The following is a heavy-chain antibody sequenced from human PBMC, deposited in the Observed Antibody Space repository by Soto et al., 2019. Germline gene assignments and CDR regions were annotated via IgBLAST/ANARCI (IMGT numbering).Heavy chain of an antibody. CDR3: ARGVSYSSSRLDV. CDR2: SNHSGSN. CDR1: AGSFTGYY. J-gene: IGHJ6*02. V-gene: IGHV4-34*01. Sequence: QVQLQQWGAGRLKPSETLSLTCAVYAGSFTGYYWTWVRQPPGKGLEWIGESNHSGSNNYNPSLKSRVTISVDTSKNQFSLKVNSVTAADTAVYYCARGVSYSSSRLDVWGQGTTVTVSS. D-gene: IGHD6-13*01.